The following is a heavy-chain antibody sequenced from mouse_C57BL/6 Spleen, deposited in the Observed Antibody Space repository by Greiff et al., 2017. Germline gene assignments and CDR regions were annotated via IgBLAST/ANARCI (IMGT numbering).Heavy chain of an antibody. V-gene: IGHV5-16*01. CDR3: ARGPYWYFDV. CDR1: GFTFSDYY. J-gene: IGHJ1*03. Sequence: EVKLVESEGGLVQPGSSMKLSCTASGFTFSDYYMAWVRQVPEKGLEWVANINYDGSSTYYLDSLKSRFIISRDNAKNILYLQMSSLKSEDTATXYSARGPYWYFDVWGTGATGTVSS. CDR2: INYDGSST.